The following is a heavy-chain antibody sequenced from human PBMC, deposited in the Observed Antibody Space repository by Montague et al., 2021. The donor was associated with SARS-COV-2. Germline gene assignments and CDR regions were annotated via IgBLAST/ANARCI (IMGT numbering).Heavy chain of an antibody. CDR1: GGSISSSSYD. CDR3: ARTEIQVWSRRWFDP. J-gene: IGHJ5*02. Sequence: SETLSPTCTLSGGSISSSSYDWGWIRQPPGKGLEWIGSIDYSGSTCYXPSLKSRVTISVDTSKNQFSLKLRSVTAADTAVYYCARTEIQVWSRRWFDPWGQGTLVTVSS. D-gene: IGHD5-18*01. V-gene: IGHV4-39*01. CDR2: IDYSGST.